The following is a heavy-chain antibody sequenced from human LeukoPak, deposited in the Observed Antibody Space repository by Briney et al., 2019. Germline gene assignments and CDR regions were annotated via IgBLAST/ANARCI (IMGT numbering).Heavy chain of an antibody. CDR2: ISGSGGTT. J-gene: IGHJ1*01. CDR1: GFTFSIYG. Sequence: GGTLRLSCAASGFTFSIYGMSWVRQAPGKGLEWVSAISGSGGTTYYADSVKGRFTISRDNSKNTLYLQMNSLRAEDTAVYYCAKGNKGGMIVPGERPKYFQHWGQGTLVTVSS. D-gene: IGHD3-10*01. V-gene: IGHV3-23*01. CDR3: AKGNKGGMIVPGERPKYFQH.